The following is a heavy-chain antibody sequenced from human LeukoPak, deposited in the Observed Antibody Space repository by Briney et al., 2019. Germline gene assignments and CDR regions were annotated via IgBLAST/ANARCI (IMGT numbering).Heavy chain of an antibody. CDR3: TRLAYSGTPGAFDI. V-gene: IGHV3-73*01. CDR1: GFTFSGSA. Sequence: GGSLRLSCAASGFTFSGSAMHWVRQASGKGLEGVGRIRSKANSYATEYAASVKGRLTISRDDSKNTAYLQVNSLKTEDTAVYYCTRLAYSGTPGAFDIWGQGTMVTVSS. D-gene: IGHD1-26*01. J-gene: IGHJ3*02. CDR2: IRSKANSYAT.